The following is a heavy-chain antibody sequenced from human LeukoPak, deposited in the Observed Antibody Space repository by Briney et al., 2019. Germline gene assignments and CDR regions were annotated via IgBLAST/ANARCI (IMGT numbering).Heavy chain of an antibody. J-gene: IGHJ4*02. CDR2: VYYSGST. D-gene: IGHD4-17*01. V-gene: IGHV4-59*01. CDR3: ARETFSDYGETTFDY. Sequence: SETLSLTCTVSGGSLSGYYWSWIRQPPGKGLEWIGYVYYSGSTTYNPSLKSRVTISVDTSKNQFSLRLGSVTAADTAVYYCARETFSDYGETTFDYWGQGTLVTVSS. CDR1: GGSLSGYY.